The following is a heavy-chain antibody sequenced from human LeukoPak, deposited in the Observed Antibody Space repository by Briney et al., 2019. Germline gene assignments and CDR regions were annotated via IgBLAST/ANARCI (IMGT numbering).Heavy chain of an antibody. V-gene: IGHV4-39*07. CDR3: ARVCRYDNWNDREWFDP. CDR1: GGSISSSSYY. J-gene: IGHJ5*02. Sequence: SETLSLTCTVSGGSISSSSYYWGWIRQPPGKGLEWIGSIYYSGSTYYNPSLKSRVTISVDTSKNQFSLKLSSVTAADTAVYYCARVCRYDNWNDREWFDPWGQGTLVTVSS. CDR2: IYYSGST. D-gene: IGHD1-20*01.